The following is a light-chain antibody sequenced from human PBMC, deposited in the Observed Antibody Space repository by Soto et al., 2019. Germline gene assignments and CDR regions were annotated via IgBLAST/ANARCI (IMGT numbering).Light chain of an antibody. V-gene: IGKV3D-15*01. CDR1: QNVYNN. CDR3: QQCRNWPLT. CDR2: DAS. Sequence: EIVMTQSPATLSVSPGEGATLSCKASQNVYNNLAWYQQSPGQPPRLLIYDASTRATGISARFSGSEYGTEVTLTISSLQSEDFAVYFCQQCRNWPLTFGGGTKVEIK. J-gene: IGKJ4*01.